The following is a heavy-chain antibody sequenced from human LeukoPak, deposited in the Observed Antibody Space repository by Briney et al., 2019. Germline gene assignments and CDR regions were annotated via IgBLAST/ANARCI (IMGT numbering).Heavy chain of an antibody. CDR3: ARAPSTTWLQSLVDY. J-gene: IGHJ4*02. Sequence: ASVKVSCKASGYTFTSYDINWVRQATGQGLEWMGWMNPNSGNTGYAQKFQGRVTMTRNTSISTAYMELRSLRSDDTAVYYCARAPSTTWLQSLVDYWGQGTLVSVSS. V-gene: IGHV1-8*01. D-gene: IGHD5-24*01. CDR1: GYTFTSYD. CDR2: MNPNSGNT.